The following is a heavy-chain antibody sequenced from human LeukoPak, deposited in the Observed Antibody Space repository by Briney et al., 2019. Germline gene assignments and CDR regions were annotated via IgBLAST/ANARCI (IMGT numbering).Heavy chain of an antibody. J-gene: IGHJ5*02. D-gene: IGHD3-3*01. Sequence: GGSLRLSCAASGFTFSSSWMSWVRQAPEKGLEWVANIKQDGSDKNYVGSVKGRFTISRDNAKNSLYLQMNSLRAEDTAVYYCATDVFSGFFTWGQGTLVTVSS. CDR2: IKQDGSDK. CDR3: ATDVFSGFFT. CDR1: GFTFSSSW. V-gene: IGHV3-7*01.